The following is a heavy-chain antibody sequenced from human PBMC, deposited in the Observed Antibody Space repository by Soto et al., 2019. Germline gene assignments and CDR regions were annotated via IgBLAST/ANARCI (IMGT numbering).Heavy chain of an antibody. V-gene: IGHV4-4*09. D-gene: IGHD5-12*01. CDR2: IYDSGST. CDR3: ARGQHGDIVHY. CDR1: GGSISSYY. J-gene: IGHJ4*02. Sequence: SETLSLTCTVSGGSISSYYRSWIRQPPGKGLEWIGHIYDSGSTNTNPSLRSQVAISVDTSKNHFSLTLSSVTAADTAVYYCARGQHGDIVHYWGQGALVIVSS.